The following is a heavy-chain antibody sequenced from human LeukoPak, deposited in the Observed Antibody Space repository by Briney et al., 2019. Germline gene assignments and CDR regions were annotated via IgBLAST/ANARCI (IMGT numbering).Heavy chain of an antibody. CDR2: VNHSGST. CDR1: GGSFSGYY. V-gene: IGHV4-34*01. J-gene: IGHJ4*02. D-gene: IGHD6-19*01. Sequence: SETLSLTCAVYGGSFSGYYWSWIRQPPGKGLEWIGEVNHSGSTNYNPSLKSRVTISVDTSKNQFSLKLSSVTAADTAVYYCARKGRVSSGWYADYWGQGTLVTVSS. CDR3: ARKGRVSSGWYADY.